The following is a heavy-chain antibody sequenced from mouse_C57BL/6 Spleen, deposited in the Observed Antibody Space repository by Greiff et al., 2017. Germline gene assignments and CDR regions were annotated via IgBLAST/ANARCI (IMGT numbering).Heavy chain of an antibody. CDR1: GFTFSSYA. D-gene: IGHD1-1*01. CDR2: ISDGGSYT. CDR3: ARFITTVVATGDWYFDV. J-gene: IGHJ1*03. Sequence: EVHLVESGGGLVKPGGSLKLSCAASGFTFSSYAMSWVRQTPEKRLEWVATISDGGSYTYYPDNVKGRFTISRDNAKNNLYLQMSHLKSEDTAMYYCARFITTVVATGDWYFDVWGTGTTVTVSS. V-gene: IGHV5-4*01.